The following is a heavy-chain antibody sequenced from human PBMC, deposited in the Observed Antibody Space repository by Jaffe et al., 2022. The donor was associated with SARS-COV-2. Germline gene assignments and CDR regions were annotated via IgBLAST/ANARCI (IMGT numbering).Heavy chain of an antibody. CDR2: IRSKAYGGTT. CDR1: GFTFGDYA. J-gene: IGHJ6*03. D-gene: IGHD3-10*01. V-gene: IGHV3-49*03. CDR3: TRDAPETPLWFQHNYYYYYMDV. Sequence: EVQLVESGGGLVQPGRSLRLSCTASGFTFGDYAMSWFRQAPGKGLEWVGFIRSKAYGGTTEYAASVKGRFTISRDDSKSIAYLQMNSLKTEDTAVYYCTRDAPETPLWFQHNYYYYYMDVWGKGTTVTVSS.